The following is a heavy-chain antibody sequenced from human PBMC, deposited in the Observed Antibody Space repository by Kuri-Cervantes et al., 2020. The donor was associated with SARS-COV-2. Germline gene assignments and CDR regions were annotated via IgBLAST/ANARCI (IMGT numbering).Heavy chain of an antibody. CDR2: MNPNSGNT. CDR1: GYTFTSYD. CDR3: VRAHPQSFDY. V-gene: IGHV1-8*01. Sequence: ASVKVSCKASGYTFTSYDINWVRQATGQGLEWMGWMNPNSGNTGYAQKFQGRVTMTRDTSTSTVYVELSSLTSEDTAIYYCVRAHPQSFDYWGQGTLVTVSS. J-gene: IGHJ4*02.